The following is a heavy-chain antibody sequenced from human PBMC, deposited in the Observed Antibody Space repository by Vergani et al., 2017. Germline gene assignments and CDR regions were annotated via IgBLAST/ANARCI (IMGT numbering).Heavy chain of an antibody. CDR1: GFTFSSYD. V-gene: IGHV3-13*01. CDR2: IGTAGDT. J-gene: IGHJ6*02. Sequence: EVQLVESGGGLVQPGGSLRLSCAASGFTFSSYDMHWVRQATGKGLEWVSAIGTAGDTYYPGSVKGRFTISRENAKNSLYLQMNSLRAGDTAVYYCARVVPAASRFWDYYGMDVWGQGP. CDR3: ARVVPAASRFWDYYGMDV. D-gene: IGHD2-2*01.